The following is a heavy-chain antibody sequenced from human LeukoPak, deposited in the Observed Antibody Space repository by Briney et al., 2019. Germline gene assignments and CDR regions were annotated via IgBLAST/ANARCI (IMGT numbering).Heavy chain of an antibody. V-gene: IGHV3-23*01. CDR2: ISGSGGST. CDR3: AKDRVVGATGRVFDY. CDR1: GGSISSSY. J-gene: IGHJ4*02. D-gene: IGHD1-26*01. Sequence: ETLSLTCAVSGGSISSSYWWSWVRQAPGKGLEWVSAISGSGGSTYYADSVKGRFTISRDNSKNTLYLQMNSLRAEDTAVYYCAKDRVVGATGRVFDYWGQGTLVTVSS.